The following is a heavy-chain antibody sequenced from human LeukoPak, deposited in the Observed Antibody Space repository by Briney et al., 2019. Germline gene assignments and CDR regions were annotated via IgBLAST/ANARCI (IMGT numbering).Heavy chain of an antibody. CDR3: AKDLRGCSSTSCWNWFDP. D-gene: IGHD2-2*01. Sequence: GGSLRLSCAASGFTFSNYRMNWVRQAPGKGLEWVSYISSSSTTIYYADSVKGRFTISRDNSKNTLYLQMNSLRAEDTAVYYCAKDLRGCSSTSCWNWFDPWGQGTLVTVSS. CDR1: GFTFSNYR. J-gene: IGHJ5*02. V-gene: IGHV3-48*01. CDR2: ISSSSTTI.